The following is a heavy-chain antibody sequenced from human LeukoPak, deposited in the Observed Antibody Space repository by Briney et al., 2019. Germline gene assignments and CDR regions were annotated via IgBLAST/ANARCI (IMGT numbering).Heavy chain of an antibody. Sequence: GGSLRLSCAASGFTFSSYAMSWVRQAPGKGLECVSDINGSGGSTYYAHSVKGRFTISRDNSNNTLYLQMNSLSAQDTAVYYCEKRIQSAMATGYWGQGTLVTVSS. CDR1: GFTFSSYA. V-gene: IGHV3-23*01. D-gene: IGHD5-18*01. CDR2: INGSGGST. CDR3: EKRIQSAMATGY. J-gene: IGHJ4*02.